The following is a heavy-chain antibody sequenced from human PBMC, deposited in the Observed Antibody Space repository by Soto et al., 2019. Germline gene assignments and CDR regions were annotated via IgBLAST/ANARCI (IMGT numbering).Heavy chain of an antibody. D-gene: IGHD1-26*01. CDR3: AREPDEIVGALDY. CDR2: ISYDGSNK. CDR1: GFTFSSYA. Sequence: PGGSLRLSCAASGFTFSSYAMHWVRQATGKGLEWVAVISYDGSNKYYADSVKGRFTISRDNSKNTLYLQMNSLRAEDTAVYYCAREPDEIVGALDYWGQGTLVTVSS. J-gene: IGHJ4*02. V-gene: IGHV3-30-3*01.